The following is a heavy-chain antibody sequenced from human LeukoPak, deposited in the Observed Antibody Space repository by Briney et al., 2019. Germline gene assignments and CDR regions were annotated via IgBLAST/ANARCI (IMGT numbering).Heavy chain of an antibody. V-gene: IGHV3-7*01. Sequence: GGSLRLSCAASGFTLCRYWMSWVRQVPGKGLEWVANIKPDGSEKYYVDSVKGRFTVSRDNAKNSLYLQMNSLRADDTAVYYCATVLNSGSFRYFDYWGQGTLVSVSS. CDR2: IKPDGSEK. CDR1: GFTLCRYW. CDR3: ATVLNSGSFRYFDY. J-gene: IGHJ4*02. D-gene: IGHD1-26*01.